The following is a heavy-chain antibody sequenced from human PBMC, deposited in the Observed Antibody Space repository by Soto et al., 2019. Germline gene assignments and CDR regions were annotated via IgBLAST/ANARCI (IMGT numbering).Heavy chain of an antibody. V-gene: IGHV3-23*01. CDR3: VKDSERALGDH. D-gene: IGHD3-16*01. J-gene: IGHJ4*02. Sequence: EVQLLESGGGLVRPGGSLRLSCAASGFTFSTYAMAWVRQAPGKGLEWVSTMSGSGGSTYYADSVKGRFTISRDFSKKMVYLQMNSLRAEDTAVYYCVKDSERALGDHWGQGTLVTVSS. CDR1: GFTFSTYA. CDR2: MSGSGGST.